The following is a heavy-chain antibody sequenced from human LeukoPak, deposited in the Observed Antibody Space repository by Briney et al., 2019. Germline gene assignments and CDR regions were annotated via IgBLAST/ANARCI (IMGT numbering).Heavy chain of an antibody. CDR3: ARQPNNGKQDALDI. V-gene: IGHV3-21*01. CDR1: GFTFSSYS. CDR2: ISSSSSYI. D-gene: IGHD1-1*01. J-gene: IGHJ3*02. Sequence: GGSLRLSWAASGFTFSSYSMNWVRQAPGKGLEWVSSISSSSSYIYYADSVKGRFTISRDNAKNSLYLQMNSLRAEDTAVYYCARQPNNGKQDALDIWGQGTMVTVSA.